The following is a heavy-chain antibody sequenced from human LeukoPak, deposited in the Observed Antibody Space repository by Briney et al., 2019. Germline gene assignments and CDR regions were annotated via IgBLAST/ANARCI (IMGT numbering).Heavy chain of an antibody. D-gene: IGHD5-12*01. CDR3: AKDDSGYDSGITDY. V-gene: IGHV3-33*06. CDR1: GFTFSIYG. J-gene: IGHJ4*02. Sequence: GGSLRLSCAASGFTFSIYGMHWVRQAPGKGLEWVAVIWYDGSNKYYADSVKGRFTISRDNSKNTLYLQMNSLRAEDTAVYYCAKDDSGYDSGITDYWGQGTLVTVSS. CDR2: IWYDGSNK.